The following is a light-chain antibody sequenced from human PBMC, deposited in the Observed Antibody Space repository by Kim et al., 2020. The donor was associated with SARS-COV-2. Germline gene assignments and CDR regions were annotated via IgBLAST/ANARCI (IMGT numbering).Light chain of an antibody. CDR2: SDN. V-gene: IGLV1-44*01. Sequence: GQRVTISYSGSSSNIGSDTVNWYQQLPGTAPKLLIYSDNQRPSGVPDRFSGSKSGTSASLAISGLRSEDEADYYCAVWDDSLNGRVFGTGTKVTVL. CDR1: SSNIGSDT. J-gene: IGLJ1*01. CDR3: AVWDDSLNGRV.